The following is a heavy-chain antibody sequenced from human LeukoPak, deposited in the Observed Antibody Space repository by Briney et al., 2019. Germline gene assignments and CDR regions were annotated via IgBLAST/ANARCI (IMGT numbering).Heavy chain of an antibody. CDR3: ARESEDAQLPINHDAFDI. D-gene: IGHD2-2*01. CDR2: ISAYNGNT. CDR1: GYTFTSYG. J-gene: IGHJ3*02. V-gene: IGHV1-18*01. Sequence: ASVKVSCKASGYTFTSYGISWVRQAPGQGLEWMGWISAYNGNTNYAQKLQGRVTMTTDTSTSTAYMELRSLRSDDTAVYYCARESEDAQLPINHDAFDIWGQGTMVTVSS.